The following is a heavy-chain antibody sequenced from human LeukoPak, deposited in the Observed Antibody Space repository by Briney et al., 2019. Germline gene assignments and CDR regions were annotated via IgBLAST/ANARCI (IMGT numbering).Heavy chain of an antibody. V-gene: IGHV3-21*01. CDR3: ASDAFDY. Sequence: GGSLRLSCAASGFTFSSYNMNWVRQAPGKGLEWVSSSSSNSSDIYYADSVKGRFTISRDNAKNSLYLQMNSLGAEDTAVYYYASDAFDYWGQGTLVTVSS. CDR1: GFTFSSYN. J-gene: IGHJ4*02. CDR2: SSSNSSDI.